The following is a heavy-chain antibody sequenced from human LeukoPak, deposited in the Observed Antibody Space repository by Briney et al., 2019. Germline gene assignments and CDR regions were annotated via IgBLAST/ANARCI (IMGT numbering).Heavy chain of an antibody. D-gene: IGHD6-13*01. CDR3: ARDAVSIARIAARPIPNWFDP. Sequence: GASVKVSCKASGGTFSSYAISWVRQAPGQGLEWMGGVIPIFGTANYAQKFQGRVTITADESTSTAYMELSSLRSEDTAVYYCARDAVSIARIAARPIPNWFDPWGQGTLVTVSS. V-gene: IGHV1-69*13. CDR2: VIPIFGTA. J-gene: IGHJ5*02. CDR1: GGTFSSYA.